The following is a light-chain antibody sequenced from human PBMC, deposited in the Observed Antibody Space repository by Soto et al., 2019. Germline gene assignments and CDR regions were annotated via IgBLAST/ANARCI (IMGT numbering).Light chain of an antibody. Sequence: ETVMTQSPATLSVSPGERATLSCRASQSVSSNLAWYQQKPGQAPRLLIYGASTRATGIPARFSGSGSGTEFTLTISSLQSEDFAVYYCQHYHNWPPWTFGQGTKVEVK. CDR2: GAS. J-gene: IGKJ1*01. CDR1: QSVSSN. CDR3: QHYHNWPPWT. V-gene: IGKV3-15*01.